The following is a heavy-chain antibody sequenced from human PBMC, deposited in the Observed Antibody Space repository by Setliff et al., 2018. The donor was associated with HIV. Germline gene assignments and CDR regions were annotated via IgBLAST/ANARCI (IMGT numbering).Heavy chain of an antibody. CDR3: ARDLREYPGYAYEGFDS. CDR2: IIPIFATT. CDR1: GYTFSSYG. J-gene: IGHJ4*02. Sequence: SVKVSCKASGYTFSSYGINWVRQAPGQGLEWMGGIIPIFATTDYAQKFQGRVTITADESTTTAYMELSSLRSEDTAVYYCARDLREYPGYAYEGFDSWGQGTLVTVSS. D-gene: IGHD5-12*01. V-gene: IGHV1-69*13.